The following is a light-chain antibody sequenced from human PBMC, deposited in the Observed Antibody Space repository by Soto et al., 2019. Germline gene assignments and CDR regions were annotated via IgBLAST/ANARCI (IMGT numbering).Light chain of an antibody. CDR1: QGISNY. CDR3: QKYNSAPRWM. J-gene: IGKJ1*01. CDR2: AAS. V-gene: IGKV1-27*01. Sequence: DIQMTQSPSSLSASVGDRVTITCRASQGISNYLAWYQQKPGKVPKLLIYAASTLQSGVPSRLSGSGSGTDFALTISSLQPEDVATYYCQKYNSAPRWMFGQGTKVEI.